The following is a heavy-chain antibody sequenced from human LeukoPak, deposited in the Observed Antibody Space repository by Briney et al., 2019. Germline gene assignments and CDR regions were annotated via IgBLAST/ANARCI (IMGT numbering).Heavy chain of an antibody. Sequence: SVTVSCKASGGTFSSYAISWVRQAPGQGLEWMGGIIPIFGTANYAQKFQGRVTITADESTSTAYMELSSLRSEDTAVFYCARGGRERPDTPHDYWGQGTLVTVSS. V-gene: IGHV1-69*13. D-gene: IGHD1-26*01. CDR2: IIPIFGTA. J-gene: IGHJ4*02. CDR3: ARGGRERPDTPHDY. CDR1: GGTFSSYA.